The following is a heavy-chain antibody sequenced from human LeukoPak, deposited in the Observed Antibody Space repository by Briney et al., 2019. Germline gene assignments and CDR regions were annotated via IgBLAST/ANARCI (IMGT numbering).Heavy chain of an antibody. CDR3: ARSGSGWFDF. D-gene: IGHD6-19*01. Sequence: GGSLRLSCAASGFTVSTNFMSWVRQAPGKGLEWVSVIYPGGDTYYADSVKGRFTISRDNSKNTLYLQMNSLRAEDTAVYFCARSGSGWFDFWGQGTLVTVSS. CDR2: IYPGGDT. V-gene: IGHV3-53*01. CDR1: GFTVSTNF. J-gene: IGHJ4*02.